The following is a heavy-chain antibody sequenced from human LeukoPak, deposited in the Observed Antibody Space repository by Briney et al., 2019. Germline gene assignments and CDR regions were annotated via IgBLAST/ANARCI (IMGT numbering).Heavy chain of an antibody. D-gene: IGHD6-13*01. Sequence: GGSLRLSCAASGFTFSSYEMNWVRQAPGKGLEWVSYISSSGSTIYYADSVKGRFTISRDNAKNSLYLQMNSLRAEDTAVYYCARVKEMPWYSSSGNYFDYWGQGTLVTVSS. V-gene: IGHV3-48*03. CDR1: GFTFSSYE. J-gene: IGHJ4*02. CDR3: ARVKEMPWYSSSGNYFDY. CDR2: ISSSGSTI.